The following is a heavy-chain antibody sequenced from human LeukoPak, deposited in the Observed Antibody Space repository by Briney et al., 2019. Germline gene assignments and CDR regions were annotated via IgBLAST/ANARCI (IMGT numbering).Heavy chain of an antibody. CDR2: IYTSGST. V-gene: IGHV4-61*02. CDR3: ARETETYYDILTGYSATDY. D-gene: IGHD3-9*01. J-gene: IGHJ4*02. CDR1: GGSISSGSYY. Sequence: RPSQTLSLTCTVSGGSISSGSYYWSWIRQPAGKGLEWIGRIYTSGSTNYNPSLKSRVTISVDTSKNQFSLKLSPVTAADTAVYYCARETETYYDILTGYSATDYWGQGTLVTVSS.